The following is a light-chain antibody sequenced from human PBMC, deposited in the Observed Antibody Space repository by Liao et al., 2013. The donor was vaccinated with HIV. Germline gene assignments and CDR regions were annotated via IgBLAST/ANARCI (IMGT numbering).Light chain of an antibody. CDR2: EDD. CDR3: QAWDSITV. J-gene: IGLJ2*01. V-gene: IGLV3-1*01. CDR1: QLGNKN. Sequence: SYELTQPPSVSVSPGQTASITCSGDQLGNKNICWYQQKPGQSPVLVIYEDDKRPSGIPERFSGSNSGTTATLAISGTQAMDEADYYCQAWDSITVFGGGTKLTVL.